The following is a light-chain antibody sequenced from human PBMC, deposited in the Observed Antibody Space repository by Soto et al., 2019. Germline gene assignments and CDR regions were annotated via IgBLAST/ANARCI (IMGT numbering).Light chain of an antibody. CDR1: QTISKSH. Sequence: EFGFTQSPCTLSLSPGEAATLSCRASQTISKSHSAWYQQKPGQPPRLLIYGASTRATGIPDRFSGSGSGTHFTLTISRLEPGDFAVYYCQHFGGTTFTFGQGTRLEIK. V-gene: IGKV3-20*01. CDR2: GAS. CDR3: QHFGGTTFT. J-gene: IGKJ5*01.